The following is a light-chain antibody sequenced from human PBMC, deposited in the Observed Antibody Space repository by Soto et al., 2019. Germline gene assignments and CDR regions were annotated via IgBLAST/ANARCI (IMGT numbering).Light chain of an antibody. Sequence: GDRVNITCRASQSINSWLAWYQQKPGKAPKLLIYKASNLESGVPSRFSGSGSGTEFTLTISSLQPDDYATYYCQQYNDYFTFGGGTKVDIK. CDR2: KAS. CDR1: QSINSW. J-gene: IGKJ4*01. V-gene: IGKV1-5*03. CDR3: QQYNDYFT.